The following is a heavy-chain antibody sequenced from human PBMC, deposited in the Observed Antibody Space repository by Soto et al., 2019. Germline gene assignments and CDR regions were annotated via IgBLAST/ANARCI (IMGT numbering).Heavy chain of an antibody. D-gene: IGHD2-21*01. CDR1: GYSFTSYW. CDR3: ARHEHYYYYYMDV. CDR2: IYPGDSDT. J-gene: IGHJ6*03. V-gene: IGHV5-51*01. Sequence: PGESLKVSCKGSGYSFTSYWIGWVRQMPGKGLEWMGIIYPGDSDTRYSPSFQGQVTISADKSISTAYLQWSSLKASDTAMYYCARHEHYYYYYMDVWGKGTTVTVSS.